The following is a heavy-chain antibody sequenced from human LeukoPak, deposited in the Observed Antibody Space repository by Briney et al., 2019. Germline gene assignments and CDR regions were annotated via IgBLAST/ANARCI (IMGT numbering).Heavy chain of an antibody. V-gene: IGHV4-61*02. Sequence: PSQTLSLTCTVSGGSISSGSYYWSWIRQPAGKGLEWIGRIYTSGSTNYNPSLKSRVTISVDTSKNQFSLKLSSVTAADTAVYYCARGAVPAADFDYWGQGTLVTVSS. D-gene: IGHD2-2*01. CDR2: IYTSGST. CDR1: GGSISSGSYY. CDR3: ARGAVPAADFDY. J-gene: IGHJ4*02.